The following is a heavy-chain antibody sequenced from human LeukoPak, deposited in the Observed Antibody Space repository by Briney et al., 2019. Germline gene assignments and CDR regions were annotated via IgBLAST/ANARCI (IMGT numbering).Heavy chain of an antibody. D-gene: IGHD3-22*01. CDR1: GGSISSSNW. Sequence: SETLSLTCAVSGGSISSSNWWSWVRPPPGKGLEWIGEIYHSGSTNYNPSLKSRVTISVDKSKNQFSLKLSSVTAADTAVYYCAISYYYDSSGFDYWGQGTLVTVSS. J-gene: IGHJ4*02. CDR3: AISYYYDSSGFDY. CDR2: IYHSGST. V-gene: IGHV4-4*02.